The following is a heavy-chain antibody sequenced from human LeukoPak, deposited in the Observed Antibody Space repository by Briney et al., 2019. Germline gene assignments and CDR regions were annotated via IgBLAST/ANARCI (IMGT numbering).Heavy chain of an antibody. D-gene: IGHD3-22*01. CDR2: VYNTGLF. Sequence: PSETLSLTCSVSGDSTTSYYWGWIRQSPGKGPEWLGYVYNTGLFDYNSSLRGRVTMSVDRSKTQFSLRLRSVTAADTAIYYCARGKYYYDDSASVNRASRTAFDIWAQGTMVIVSS. V-gene: IGHV4-59*01. CDR3: ARGKYYYDDSASVNRASRTAFDI. CDR1: GDSTTSYY. J-gene: IGHJ3*02.